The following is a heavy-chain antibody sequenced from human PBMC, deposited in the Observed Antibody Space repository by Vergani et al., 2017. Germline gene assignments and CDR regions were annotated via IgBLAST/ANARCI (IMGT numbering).Heavy chain of an antibody. D-gene: IGHD3-10*01. J-gene: IGHJ6*02. Sequence: QVQLQESGPGLVKPSETLTLTCDVSDSSIMTNPYWGWFRQSPGKGLEWIGCIHHSGDTHYNSSLKRRVSISLVSSSKFSLSLTSVTAADTAIYYCARHRGSGGFFPSSYFYGMDVWVHGTTVTVSS. V-gene: IGHV4-38-2*01. CDR3: ARHRGSGGFFPSSYFYGMDV. CDR1: DSSIMTNPY. CDR2: IHHSGDT.